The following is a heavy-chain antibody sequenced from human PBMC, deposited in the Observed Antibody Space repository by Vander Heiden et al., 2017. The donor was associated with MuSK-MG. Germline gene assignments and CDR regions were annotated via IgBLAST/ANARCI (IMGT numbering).Heavy chain of an antibody. CDR2: VYSSGST. D-gene: IGHD3-3*01. CDR3: ASSITIFEGVVDV. J-gene: IGHJ6*04. Sequence: QVQLQESGPGLVKPSETLSFTCTVSGGSISNYYWNWIRQPAGKGLEWIGRVYSSGSTNYNSSLKSRVTMSIDTSKNQFSLKLSSVTAADTAVYYCASSITIFEGVVDVWGKGTTVTASS. V-gene: IGHV4-4*07. CDR1: GGSISNYY.